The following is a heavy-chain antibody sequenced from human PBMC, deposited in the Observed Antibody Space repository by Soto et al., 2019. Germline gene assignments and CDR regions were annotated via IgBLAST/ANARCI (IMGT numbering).Heavy chain of an antibody. Sequence: SETLSLTCTVSGGSISSGSYYWSWIRRPPGKGLEWIGYVYYSGSTKYNPSLKSRVTISVDRSKNQFSLKLDSVTAADTAVYYCARDSSGRYDYWGQGXLVTVYS. V-gene: IGHV4-61*01. CDR1: GGSISSGSYY. CDR3: ARDSSGRYDY. CDR2: VYYSGST. D-gene: IGHD1-26*01. J-gene: IGHJ4*02.